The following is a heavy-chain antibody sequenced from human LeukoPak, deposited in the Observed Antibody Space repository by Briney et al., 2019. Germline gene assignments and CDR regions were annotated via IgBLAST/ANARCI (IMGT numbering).Heavy chain of an antibody. D-gene: IGHD3-16*02. V-gene: IGHV4-39*07. Sequence: KASETLSLTCTVSGGSISSSSYYWGWIRQPPGKGLEWIGSIYYSGSTYYNPSLKSRVTISVDTSKNQFSLKLSSVTAADTAVYYCARVPVKGAFDIWGQGTMVTVSS. CDR2: IYYSGST. CDR1: GGSISSSSYY. CDR3: ARVPVKGAFDI. J-gene: IGHJ3*02.